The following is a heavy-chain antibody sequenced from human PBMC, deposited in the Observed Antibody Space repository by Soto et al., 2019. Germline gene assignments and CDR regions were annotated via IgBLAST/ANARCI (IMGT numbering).Heavy chain of an antibody. CDR3: ARDLAKGGGSAGFDY. V-gene: IGHV1-2*02. J-gene: IGHJ4*02. CDR1: GYTFTVYY. CDR2: INPKSGGT. Sequence: ASVKVSCKASGYTFTVYYMHWVRQAPGQGLEWMGWINPKSGGTMYPQKFQGRVTMTWDTSISTAYMALTRLRSDDTAVYYCARDLAKGGGSAGFDYWGQGALVTVSS. D-gene: IGHD1-26*01.